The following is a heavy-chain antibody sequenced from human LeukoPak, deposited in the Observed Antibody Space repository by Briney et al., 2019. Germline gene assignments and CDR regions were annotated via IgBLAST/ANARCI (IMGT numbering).Heavy chain of an antibody. V-gene: IGHV4-59*01. J-gene: IGHJ5*02. CDR3: ARGYYDSSGDNWFDP. Sequence: SETLSLTCTVSGGSISSYYWSWIRQPPGKGLEWIGYIYYSGSTNYNPSLKSRVTISVDTSKNRFSLKLSSVTAADTAVYYCARGYYDSSGDNWFDPWGQGTLVTVSS. D-gene: IGHD3-22*01. CDR1: GGSISSYY. CDR2: IYYSGST.